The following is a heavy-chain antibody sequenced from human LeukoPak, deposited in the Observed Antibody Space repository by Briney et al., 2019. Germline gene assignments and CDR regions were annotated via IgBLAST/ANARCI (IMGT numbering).Heavy chain of an antibody. CDR1: GYTFTSYA. CDR3: ARVGGYYDSSGPPRHP. V-gene: IGHV1-3*01. D-gene: IGHD3-22*01. J-gene: IGHJ5*02. CDR2: INAGNGNT. Sequence: GASVKVSCKASGYTFTSYAMHWVRQAPGQRLEWMGWINAGNGNTKYSQKFQGRVTITRDTSASTAYMELSSLRSEDTAVYYCARVGGYYDSSGPPRHPWGQGTLVTVSS.